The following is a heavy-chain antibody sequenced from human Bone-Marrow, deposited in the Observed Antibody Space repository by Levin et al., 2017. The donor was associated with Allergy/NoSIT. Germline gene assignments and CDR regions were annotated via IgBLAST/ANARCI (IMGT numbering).Heavy chain of an antibody. J-gene: IGHJ6*02. D-gene: IGHD3-3*01. Sequence: GASVKVSCKASGGTFSSYAISWVRQAPGQGLEWMGGIIPIFGTANYAQKFQGRVTITADKSTSTAYMELSSLRSEDTAVYYCASGVVSPFWSDRVHYYYGMDVWGQGTTVTVSS. CDR2: IIPIFGTA. CDR3: ASGVVSPFWSDRVHYYYGMDV. CDR1: GGTFSSYA. V-gene: IGHV1-69*06.